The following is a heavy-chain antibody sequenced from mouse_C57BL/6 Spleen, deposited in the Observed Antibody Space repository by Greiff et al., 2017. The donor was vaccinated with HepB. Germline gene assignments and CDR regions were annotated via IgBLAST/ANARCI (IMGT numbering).Heavy chain of an antibody. V-gene: IGHV7-3*01. CDR1: GFTFTDYY. Sequence: EVKLMESGGGLVQPGGSLSLSCAASGFTFTDYYMSWVRQPPGKALEWLGFIRNKANGYTTEYSASVKGRFTISRDNSQSILYLQMNALRAEDSATYYCARVTTVVAKDAMDYWGQGTSVTVSS. D-gene: IGHD1-1*01. CDR3: ARVTTVVAKDAMDY. J-gene: IGHJ4*01. CDR2: IRNKANGYTT.